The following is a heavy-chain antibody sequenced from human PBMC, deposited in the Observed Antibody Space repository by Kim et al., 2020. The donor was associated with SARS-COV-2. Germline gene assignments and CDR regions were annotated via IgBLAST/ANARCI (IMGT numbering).Heavy chain of an antibody. J-gene: IGHJ4*02. D-gene: IGHD3-22*01. CDR3: ATSFSSGYLYYFDY. Sequence: GGSLRLSCAASGFTFSDYYMSWIRQAPGKGLEWVSYISSSGSTIYYADSVKGRFTISRDNAKNSLYLQMNSLRAEDTAVYYCATSFSSGYLYYFDYWGQGTLVTVSS. V-gene: IGHV3-11*04. CDR1: GFTFSDYY. CDR2: ISSSGSTI.